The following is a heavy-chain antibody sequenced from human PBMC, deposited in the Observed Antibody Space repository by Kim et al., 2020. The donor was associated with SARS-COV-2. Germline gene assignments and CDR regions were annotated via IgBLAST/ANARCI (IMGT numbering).Heavy chain of an antibody. CDR3: ARDTQGYSSGWAGWYYYGMDV. CDR2: IYYSGST. J-gene: IGHJ6*02. Sequence: SETLSLTCTVSGGSISSYYWSWIRQPPGKGLEWIGYIYYSGSTNYNPSLKSRVTISVDTSKNQFSLKLSSVTAADTAVYYCARDTQGYSSGWAGWYYYGMDVWGQGTTVTVSS. V-gene: IGHV4-59*01. D-gene: IGHD6-19*01. CDR1: GGSISSYY.